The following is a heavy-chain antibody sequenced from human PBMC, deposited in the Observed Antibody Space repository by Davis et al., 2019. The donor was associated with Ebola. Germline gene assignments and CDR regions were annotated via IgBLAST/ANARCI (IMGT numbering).Heavy chain of an antibody. CDR2: INHSGST. CDR1: GGSISSYY. V-gene: IGHV4-34*01. D-gene: IGHD5-24*01. J-gene: IGHJ4*02. CDR3: ARPGMATWGFDY. Sequence: PSETLSLTCTVSGGSISSYYWSWIRQPPGKGLEWIGEINHSGSTNYNPSLKSRVTISVDTSKNQFSLKLSSVTAADTAVYYCARPGMATWGFDYWGQGTLVTVSS.